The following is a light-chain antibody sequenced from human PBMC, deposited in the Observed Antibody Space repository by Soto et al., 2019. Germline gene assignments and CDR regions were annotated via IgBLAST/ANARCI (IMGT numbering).Light chain of an antibody. V-gene: IGKV1-27*01. CDR1: QDISVY. Sequence: DIQMTQSPSSLSASVGDRVTITCRASQDISVYLAWYQQKPGKVPKLLIYSASTLQSGVPSRFSGSGSGTDFPLTISSLQPDDVATYFCQKFNTAPLTFGQGPRLEIK. CDR3: QKFNTAPLT. J-gene: IGKJ5*01. CDR2: SAS.